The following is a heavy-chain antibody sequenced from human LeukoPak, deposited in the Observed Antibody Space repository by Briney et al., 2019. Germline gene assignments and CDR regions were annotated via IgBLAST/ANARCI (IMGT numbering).Heavy chain of an antibody. CDR1: GGSISSYH. D-gene: IGHD4-17*01. CDR3: ARRMSSTVGGFDP. V-gene: IGHV4-59*01. Sequence: SETLSLTCTVSGGSISSYHWSWIRQPPGKGLEWIGYIYYSGSTNYNPSLKSRVTISVDTSKNQFSLKLSSVTAADTAVYYCARRMSSTVGGFDPWGQGTLVTVSS. CDR2: IYYSGST. J-gene: IGHJ5*02.